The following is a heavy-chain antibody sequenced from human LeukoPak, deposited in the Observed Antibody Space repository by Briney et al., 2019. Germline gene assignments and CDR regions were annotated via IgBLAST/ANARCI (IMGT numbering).Heavy chain of an antibody. J-gene: IGHJ4*02. D-gene: IGHD3-22*01. Sequence: SVKVSCKASGGTFITYAISWVRQAPGQGLEWMGGIIPLFDMPNHAQKFQGRVTITADESTNTAYLELSSLRTEDTAVYYCARGPETASHYDTSGYPYFFEYWGQGTLVTVSS. CDR3: ARGPETASHYDTSGYPYFFEY. CDR1: GGTFITYA. V-gene: IGHV1-69*13. CDR2: IIPLFDMP.